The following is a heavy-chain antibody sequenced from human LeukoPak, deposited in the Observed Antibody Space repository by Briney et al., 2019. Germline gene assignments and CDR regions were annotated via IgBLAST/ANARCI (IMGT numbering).Heavy chain of an antibody. CDR2: IYYSGST. J-gene: IGHJ3*02. D-gene: IGHD1-1*01. V-gene: IGHV4-59*01. Sequence: SETLSLTCTVSGGSISSYYWSWIRQPPGKALEWIGYIYYSGSTNYNPSLKSRVTISVDTSKNQFSLKLSSVTAADTAVYYCARTPIDRYGDGHAFDIWGQGTMVTVSS. CDR1: GGSISSYY. CDR3: ARTPIDRYGDGHAFDI.